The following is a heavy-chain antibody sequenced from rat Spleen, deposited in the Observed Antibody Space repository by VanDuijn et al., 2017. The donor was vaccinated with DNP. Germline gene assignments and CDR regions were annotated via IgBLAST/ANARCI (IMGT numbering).Heavy chain of an antibody. CDR1: GFTFSDYY. Sequence: EVQLVESGGGLVQPGRSLRLSCAASGFTFSDYYMAWVRQAPKQGLEWVASITNEGSSTYFGDSVKGRFTISRDNAKSTLYLQMDSLRSEDTATYYCARHYGGYSYYWYFDFWGPGTMVTVSS. J-gene: IGHJ1*01. CDR2: ITNEGSST. D-gene: IGHD1-11*01. V-gene: IGHV5-22*01. CDR3: ARHYGGYSYYWYFDF.